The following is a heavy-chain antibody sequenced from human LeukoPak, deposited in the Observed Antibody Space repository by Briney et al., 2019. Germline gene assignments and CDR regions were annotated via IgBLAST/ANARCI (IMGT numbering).Heavy chain of an antibody. CDR3: ARVGYCSSTSCVPFH. D-gene: IGHD2-2*01. J-gene: IGHJ4*02. CDR1: GFTLSSYA. CDR2: ISYDGSNK. V-gene: IGHV3-30-3*01. Sequence: GGCLRLSCAASGFTLSSYAVHWVRQAPGKGLEWVAVISYDGSNKYYADSVKGRFTISRDNSKNTLYLQMNSLRAEDTAVYYCARVGYCSSTSCVPFHWGQGTLVTVSS.